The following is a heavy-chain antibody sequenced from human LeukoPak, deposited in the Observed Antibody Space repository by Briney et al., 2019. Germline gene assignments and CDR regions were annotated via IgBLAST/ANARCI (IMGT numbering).Heavy chain of an antibody. V-gene: IGHV4-30-4*01. J-gene: IGHJ3*02. CDR3: ARGFDAHNAFDI. CDR1: GGSISSSDYY. D-gene: IGHD3-9*01. CDR2: IYYSGST. Sequence: SQTLSLTCTVSGGSISSSDYYWSWIRQPPGTGLEWIGYIYYSGSTSYNPSLKSRVTISVDTSKNQFSLKLTSVTAADTAVYYCARGFDAHNAFDIWGQGTMVTVSS.